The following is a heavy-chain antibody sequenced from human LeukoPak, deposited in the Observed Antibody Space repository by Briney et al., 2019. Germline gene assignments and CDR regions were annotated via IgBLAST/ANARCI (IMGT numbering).Heavy chain of an antibody. CDR1: GGSFSGYY. D-gene: IGHD3-3*01. CDR3: ARRGRLRFLEWLLWWFDP. CDR2: INHSGST. Sequence: SETLSRTCAVYGGSFSGYYWSWIRQPPGKGLEWIGEINHSGSTNYNPSLKSRVTISVDTSKNQFSLKLSSVTAADTAVYYCARRGRLRFLEWLLWWFDPWGQGPLVTVSS. J-gene: IGHJ5*02. V-gene: IGHV4-34*01.